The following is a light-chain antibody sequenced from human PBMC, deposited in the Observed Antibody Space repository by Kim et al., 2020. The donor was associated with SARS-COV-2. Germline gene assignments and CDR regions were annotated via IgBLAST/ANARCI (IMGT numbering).Light chain of an antibody. J-gene: IGKJ2*04. CDR2: AVS. CDR3: QQYYSYPCS. CDR1: HDVSTY. V-gene: IGKV1-8*01. Sequence: AIRVTQSPSSLSASTGDRVNITCRASHDVSTYLAWYQHKPGKAPNLLMYAVSTLHSGVPSRFRGSGSGTDFTLTISCLQSEDFATYYCQQYYSYPCSFGQGTKLEI.